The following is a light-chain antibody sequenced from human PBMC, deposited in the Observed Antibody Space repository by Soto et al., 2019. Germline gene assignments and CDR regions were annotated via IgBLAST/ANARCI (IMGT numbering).Light chain of an antibody. CDR2: ATS. V-gene: IGKV3-15*01. CDR3: HQYYNRPPWT. J-gene: IGKJ1*01. Sequence: EILMTQSPATLSVSPGDSATLSCRASRSVDTDLAWYQQKPGQAPRLLVFATSARATGVPDRFRGSRSGTDFPLTFSSLQPEDSATYYCHQYYNRPPWTFGQGTKVEI. CDR1: RSVDTD.